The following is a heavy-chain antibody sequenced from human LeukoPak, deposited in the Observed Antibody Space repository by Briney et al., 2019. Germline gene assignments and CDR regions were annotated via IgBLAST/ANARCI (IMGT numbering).Heavy chain of an antibody. V-gene: IGHV1-8*03. CDR1: GYTFTSYA. Sequence: ASVKLSCKASGYTFTSYAINWVRQATGQGLEWMGSMNPNRGNTGYAHKVKGRVTITRNTSINTAYMEMSSLRSEDTAVYYCARGGARSSSSDLLGYWGQGTLVTVSS. CDR2: MNPNRGNT. J-gene: IGHJ4*02. CDR3: ARGGARSSSSDLLGY. D-gene: IGHD6-6*01.